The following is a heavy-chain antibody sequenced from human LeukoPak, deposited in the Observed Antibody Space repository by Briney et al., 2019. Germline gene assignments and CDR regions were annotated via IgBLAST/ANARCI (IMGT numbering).Heavy chain of an antibody. CDR1: GFTFSSYA. CDR3: ARDSGYDFSLDY. J-gene: IGHJ4*02. Sequence: PGGSLRLSCAASGFTFSSYAMHWVRQAPGKGLEWVAVISYDGINKYYADSVKGRFTISRDNSKNTLYLQMNSLRAEDTAVYYCARDSGYDFSLDYWGQGTLVTVSS. V-gene: IGHV3-30*04. D-gene: IGHD5-12*01. CDR2: ISYDGINK.